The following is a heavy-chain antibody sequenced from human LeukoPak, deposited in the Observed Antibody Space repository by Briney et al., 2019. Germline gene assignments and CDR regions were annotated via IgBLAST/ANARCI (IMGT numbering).Heavy chain of an antibody. CDR3: ARDQEAYCSSTSCYEYSYYMDV. V-gene: IGHV4-4*07. J-gene: IGHJ6*03. CDR2: IYTSGST. D-gene: IGHD2-2*01. Sequence: SETLSLTCAVYGGSFSGYYWSWIRQPAGKGLEWIGRIYTSGSTNYNPSLKSRVTISVDTSKNQFSLKLSSVTAADTAVYYCARDQEAYCSSTSCYEYSYYMDVWGKGTTVTISS. CDR1: GGSFSGYY.